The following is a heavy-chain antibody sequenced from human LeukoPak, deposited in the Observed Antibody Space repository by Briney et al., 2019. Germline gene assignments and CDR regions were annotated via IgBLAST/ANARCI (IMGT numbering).Heavy chain of an antibody. CDR2: IYYSGST. Sequence: ASETLSLTCTVSGGSISSYYWSWIRQPPGKGLEWIGYIYYSGSTNYNPSLKSRVTISVDTSKNQFSLKLSSVTAADTAVYYCARRTITYYYDSSGQSYAFDIWGQGTMVTVSS. V-gene: IGHV4-59*08. J-gene: IGHJ3*02. CDR1: GGSISSYY. CDR3: ARRTITYYYDSSGQSYAFDI. D-gene: IGHD3-22*01.